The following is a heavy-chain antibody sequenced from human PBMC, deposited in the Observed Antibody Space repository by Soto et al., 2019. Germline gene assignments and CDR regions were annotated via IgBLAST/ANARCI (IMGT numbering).Heavy chain of an antibody. D-gene: IGHD2-21*01. CDR2: IKEDGSER. CDR1: GFTFSNYW. CDR3: ASARHIGP. Sequence: PRRSLRLSCAASGFTFSNYWMSWVRQAPGKGLEWVANIKEDGSERNYVDSVKGRFTISRDNAENSLYLQMNSRRAEDTAVYYCASARHIGPWGQGTLVTVSS. V-gene: IGHV3-7*01. J-gene: IGHJ5*02.